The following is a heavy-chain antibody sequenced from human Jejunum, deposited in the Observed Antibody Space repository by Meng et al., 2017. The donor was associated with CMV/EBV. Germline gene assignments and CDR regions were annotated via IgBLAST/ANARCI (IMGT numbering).Heavy chain of an antibody. V-gene: IGHV1-2*02. Sequence: YPFSGFYIHWVRQAPGQGLEWVGWINANSGDTNYAQRYQGRVTMTRDTSAATAYLELNSLRSDDTAVYYCARDSFGGGQYYGVDVWGQGTTVTVSS. CDR2: INANSGDT. CDR3: ARDSFGGGQYYGVDV. CDR1: YPFSGFY. D-gene: IGHD3-10*01. J-gene: IGHJ6*02.